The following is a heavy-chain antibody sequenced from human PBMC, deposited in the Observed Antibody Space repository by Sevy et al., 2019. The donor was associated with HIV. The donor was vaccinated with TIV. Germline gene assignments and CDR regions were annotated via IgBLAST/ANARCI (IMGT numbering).Heavy chain of an antibody. Sequence: GGSLRLSCAASGFTFSNYVMTWVRQAPGKGLEWVSSISHTGDDIYYADSVRGRFTISRDNSRSTLYLHVSSLRAEDKAVYYCAGRKVGDFWGGGGWVRGPWAGGPLFDYWGQGSLVTVSS. CDR2: ISHTGDDI. D-gene: IGHD3-3*01. CDR3: AGRKVGDFWGGGGWVRGPWAGGPLFDY. V-gene: IGHV3-23*01. CDR1: GFTFSNYV. J-gene: IGHJ4*02.